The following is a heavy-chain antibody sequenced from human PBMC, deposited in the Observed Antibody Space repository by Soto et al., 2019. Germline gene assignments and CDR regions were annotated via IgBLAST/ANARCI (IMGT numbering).Heavy chain of an antibody. CDR3: ARARHSSGWYGLDYFDY. CDR2: IIPIFGTA. J-gene: IGHJ4*02. V-gene: IGHV1-69*13. Sequence: GASVKVSCKASGGTFSSYAISWVRQAPGQGLEWMGGIIPIFGTAKYAQKFQGRVTITADESTSTAYMELSSLRSEDTAVYYCARARHSSGWYGLDYFDYWGQGTLVTVSS. D-gene: IGHD6-19*01. CDR1: GGTFSSYA.